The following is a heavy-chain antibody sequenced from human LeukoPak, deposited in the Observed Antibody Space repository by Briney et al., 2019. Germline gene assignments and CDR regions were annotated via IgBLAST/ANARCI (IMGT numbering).Heavy chain of an antibody. V-gene: IGHV1-2*02. J-gene: IGHJ4*02. CDR1: GYTFTGYY. Sequence: EASVKVSCKASGYTFTGYYMHWVRQAPGQGLEWMGWINPNSGGTNYAQKFQGRVTMTRDTSISTAYMELSRLRSDDTAVYYCARDFYDSSGYSENPLDYWGQGTLVTVSS. CDR3: ARDFYDSSGYSENPLDY. D-gene: IGHD3-22*01. CDR2: INPNSGGT.